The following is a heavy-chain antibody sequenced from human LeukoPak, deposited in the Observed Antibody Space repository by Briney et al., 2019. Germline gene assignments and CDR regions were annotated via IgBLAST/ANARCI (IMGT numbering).Heavy chain of an antibody. CDR1: GFTFSSYA. CDR3: AKGDAYVWGSYFDY. D-gene: IGHD3-16*01. Sequence: PGGSLRLSCAASGFTFSSYAMHWVRQAPGKGLERVSAISGTGGSTYYADSVKGRFTISRDNSKNTLFLQMDSLRAEDTAVYYCAKGDAYVWGSYFDYWGQGTLVTVSS. V-gene: IGHV3-23*01. J-gene: IGHJ4*02. CDR2: ISGTGGST.